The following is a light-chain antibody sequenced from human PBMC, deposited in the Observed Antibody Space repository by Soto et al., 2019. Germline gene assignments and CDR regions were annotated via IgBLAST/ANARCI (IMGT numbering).Light chain of an antibody. CDR3: QQYNNWPPLT. J-gene: IGKJ4*01. V-gene: IGKV3-15*01. CDR2: GAS. Sequence: EIVITQSPATLSVSPGERATLCCMASQSVSSNLAWYQQKPGQAPRLLIYGASTRATGIPARFSGSGSGTEFTLTISSLQSEDFAVYYCQQYNNWPPLTFGGGTKVDIK. CDR1: QSVSSN.